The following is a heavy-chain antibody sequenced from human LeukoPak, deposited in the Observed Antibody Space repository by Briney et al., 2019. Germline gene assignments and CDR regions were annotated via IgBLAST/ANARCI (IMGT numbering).Heavy chain of an antibody. CDR1: GGSISSYY. D-gene: IGHD3-16*01. CDR2: IYYSGST. CDR3: ARSTPLSPPRNWYYFDY. J-gene: IGHJ4*02. V-gene: IGHV4-59*08. Sequence: KSSETLSLTCTVSGGSISSYYWSWIRQPPGKGLEWIGYIYYSGSTNYNPSLKSRVTISVDTSKNQFSLKLSSVTAADTAVYYCARSTPLSPPRNWYYFDYWGQGTLVTVSS.